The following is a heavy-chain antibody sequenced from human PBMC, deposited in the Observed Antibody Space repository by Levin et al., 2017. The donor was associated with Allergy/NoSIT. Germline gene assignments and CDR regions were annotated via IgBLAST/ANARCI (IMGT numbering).Heavy chain of an antibody. Sequence: GESLKISCKASGYTFTGYYMHWVRQAPGQGLEWMGWINPNSGGTNYAQKFQGRVTMTRDTSISTAYMELSRLRSDDTAVYYCARDQQQLKFDPWGQGTLVTVSS. V-gene: IGHV1-2*02. CDR2: INPNSGGT. J-gene: IGHJ5*02. D-gene: IGHD6-13*01. CDR3: ARDQQQLKFDP. CDR1: GYTFTGYY.